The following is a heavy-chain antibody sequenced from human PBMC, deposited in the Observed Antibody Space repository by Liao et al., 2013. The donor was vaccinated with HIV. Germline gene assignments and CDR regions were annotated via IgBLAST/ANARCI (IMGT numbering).Heavy chain of an antibody. CDR2: INHSGTA. J-gene: IGHJ4*02. D-gene: IGHD5-24*01. V-gene: IGHV4-34*01. CDR1: GASFSHYY. Sequence: QVQLQQWGAGLLKPSETLSLTCAVSGASFSHYYWSWIRQPPGKGLEWIAEINHSGTATYHPSLESRVTISVDTSRNQFSLNLASVTAADTAVYYCARVTVGRWLTLRRETLGAYWGPGTLVTVSS. CDR3: ARVTVGRWLTLRRETLGAY.